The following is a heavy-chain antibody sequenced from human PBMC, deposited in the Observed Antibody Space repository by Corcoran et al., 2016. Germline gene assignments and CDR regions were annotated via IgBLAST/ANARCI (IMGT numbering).Heavy chain of an antibody. J-gene: IGHJ6*02. CDR3: AKDNPYYYDSSGYYYYYDGMDV. CDR2: ISYDGSNK. CDR1: GFTFSSYG. V-gene: IGHV3-30*18. Sequence: QVQLVESGGGVVQPGRSLRLSCAASGFTFSSYGMHWVRQAPGKGLEWVAVISYDGSNKYYADSVKGRFTISRDNSKNTLYLQMNSLRAEDTAVYYCAKDNPYYYDSSGYYYYYDGMDVWGQGTTVTVSS. D-gene: IGHD3-22*01.